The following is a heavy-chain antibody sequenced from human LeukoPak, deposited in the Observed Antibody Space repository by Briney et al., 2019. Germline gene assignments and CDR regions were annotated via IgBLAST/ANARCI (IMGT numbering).Heavy chain of an antibody. J-gene: IGHJ4*02. V-gene: IGHV4-34*01. Sequence: SETLSLTCAVYGGSFSGYYWSWIRQPPGKGLEWIGEINHSGSTNYNPSLKSRVTISVDTSKNQFSLKLSSVTAADTAVYYCAREGSSGQLDYWGQGTLVTVSS. CDR3: AREGSSGQLDY. CDR1: GGSFSGYY. CDR2: INHSGST. D-gene: IGHD3-22*01.